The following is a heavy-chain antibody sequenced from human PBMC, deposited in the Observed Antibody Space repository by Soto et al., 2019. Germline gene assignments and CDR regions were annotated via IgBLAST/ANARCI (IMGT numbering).Heavy chain of an antibody. CDR2: ISWNSGSI. J-gene: IGHJ2*01. V-gene: IGHV3-9*01. D-gene: IGHD6-19*01. CDR1: GFTFDDYA. Sequence: EVQLVESGGGLVQPGRSLRLSCAASGFTFDDYAMHWVRQAPGKGLEWVSGISWNSGSIGYADSVKGRFTISRDNAKNSLYLKLNSLIDEDTALYYCAKDYRSGWSSSFWYFYLWGRGTLVTVSS. CDR3: AKDYRSGWSSSFWYFYL.